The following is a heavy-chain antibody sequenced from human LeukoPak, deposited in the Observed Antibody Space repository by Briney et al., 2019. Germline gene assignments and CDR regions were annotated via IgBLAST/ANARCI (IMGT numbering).Heavy chain of an antibody. J-gene: IGHJ4*02. V-gene: IGHV3-30*02. CDR1: GFTFSSYG. CDR2: IRYDGSDR. Sequence: PGGSLRLSCAASGFTFSSYGMHWVRQAPGKGLEWVAFIRYDGSDRYYEDSVKGRFTISRDNSKNILYLQTNNLRTEDTAVYHCSSTSAGYWGQGTPVTVSS. CDR3: SSTSAGY. D-gene: IGHD2-2*01.